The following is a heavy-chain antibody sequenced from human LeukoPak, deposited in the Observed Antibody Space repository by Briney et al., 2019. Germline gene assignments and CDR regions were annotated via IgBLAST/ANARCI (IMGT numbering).Heavy chain of an antibody. J-gene: IGHJ4*02. Sequence: SETLSLTCTVSGGSISSHYWSWIRQPPGKGLEWIGYIYYSGSTNYNPSLKSRVTISVDTSKNQFSLKLSSVTAADTAVYYCTRGHRIAAAGGFDYWGQGTLVTVSS. CDR3: TRGHRIAAAGGFDY. V-gene: IGHV4-59*11. CDR2: IYYSGST. CDR1: GGSISSHY. D-gene: IGHD6-13*01.